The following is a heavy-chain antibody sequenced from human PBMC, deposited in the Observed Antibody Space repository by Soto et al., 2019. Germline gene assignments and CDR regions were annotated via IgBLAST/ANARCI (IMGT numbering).Heavy chain of an antibody. D-gene: IGHD6-13*01. J-gene: IGHJ5*02. Sequence: SETLSLTCAVYGGSFSGYYWSWIRQPPGKGLEWIGEINHSGSTNYNPSLKSRVTISVDTSKNQFSLKLSSVTAADTAVYYCARVEVRQLGSHWFDPWGQGTLVTVFS. CDR3: ARVEVRQLGSHWFDP. CDR2: INHSGST. V-gene: IGHV4-34*01. CDR1: GGSFSGYY.